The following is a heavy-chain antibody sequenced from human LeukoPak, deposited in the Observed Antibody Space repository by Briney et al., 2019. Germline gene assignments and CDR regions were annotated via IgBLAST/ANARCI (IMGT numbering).Heavy chain of an antibody. CDR1: GFTFSSYS. D-gene: IGHD3-10*01. J-gene: IGHJ4*02. CDR3: ASLDGSGSPCIDY. CDR2: ICSSSSYI. Sequence: PGGSLRLSCAASGFTFSSYSMNWVRQAPGKGLEWVSSICSSSSYIYYADSVKGRFTISRDNAKNSLYLQMNSLRAEDTAVYYCASLDGSGSPCIDYWGQGTLVTVSS. V-gene: IGHV3-21*01.